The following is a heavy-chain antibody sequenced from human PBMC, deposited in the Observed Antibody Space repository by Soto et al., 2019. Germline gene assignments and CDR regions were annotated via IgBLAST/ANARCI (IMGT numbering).Heavy chain of an antibody. Sequence: GGSLRLSCAASGFTFSSYGMHWVRQAPGKGLEWVAVIWYDGSNKYYADSVKGRFTISRDNSKNTLYLQMNGLRAEDTAVYYCAGDHIVGATYWFDPWGQGTLVTVSS. D-gene: IGHD1-26*01. CDR1: GFTFSSYG. CDR2: IWYDGSNK. CDR3: AGDHIVGATYWFDP. V-gene: IGHV3-33*01. J-gene: IGHJ5*02.